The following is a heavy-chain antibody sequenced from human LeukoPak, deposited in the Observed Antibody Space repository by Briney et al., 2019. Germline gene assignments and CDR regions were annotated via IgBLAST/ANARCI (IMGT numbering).Heavy chain of an antibody. D-gene: IGHD5-12*01. CDR2: ISSSSSTI. CDR1: GFTFSSYS. Sequence: PGGSLRLSCAASGFTFSSYSMNWVRQAPGKGLEWVSYISSSSSTIYYADSVKGRFTISRDNAKNSLYLQMNSLRAEDTAVYYCARDHPNSGYGAWGQGTLVTVSS. V-gene: IGHV3-48*01. J-gene: IGHJ5*02. CDR3: ARDHPNSGYGA.